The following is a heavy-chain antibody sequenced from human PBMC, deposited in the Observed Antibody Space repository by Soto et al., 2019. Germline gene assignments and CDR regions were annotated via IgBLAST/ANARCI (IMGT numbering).Heavy chain of an antibody. CDR3: ARETRGRDRVDY. J-gene: IGHJ4*02. CDR2: ISYDGSNK. V-gene: IGHV3-30-3*01. CDR1: GFTFSSYA. Sequence: QVQLVESGGGVVQPGRSLRLSCAASGFTFSSYAMHWVRQAPGKGLEWVAVISYDGSNKYYADSVKGRFTISRDNSKNPLYLQMNSLRAEDTAVYYSARETRGRDRVDYWGQGTLVTVSS. D-gene: IGHD3-16*01.